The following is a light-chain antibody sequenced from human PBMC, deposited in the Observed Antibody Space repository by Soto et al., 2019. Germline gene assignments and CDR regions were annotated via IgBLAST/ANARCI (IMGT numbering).Light chain of an antibody. J-gene: IGLJ1*01. V-gene: IGLV2-14*01. CDR2: EVS. CDR3: SSYTSSSTLDV. CDR1: SSDVGGYKY. Sequence: QSALTQPASVSGSPGQSITISCTGTSSDVGGYKYVSWYQQHPGKAPKLMIYEVSNRPSGVSNRFSGSKPGNTASLTISGLQAEDEADYYCSSYTSSSTLDVFGTGTKVTVL.